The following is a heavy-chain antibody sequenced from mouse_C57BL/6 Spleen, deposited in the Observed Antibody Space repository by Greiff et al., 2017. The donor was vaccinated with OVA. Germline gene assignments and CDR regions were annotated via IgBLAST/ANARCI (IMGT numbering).Heavy chain of an antibody. V-gene: IGHV1-64*01. Sequence: QVQLQQPGAELVKPGASVKLSCKASGYTFTSYWMHWVKQRPGQGLEWIGMIHPNSGSTNYNEKFKSKATLTVDKSSSTAYLQHSSLTSEDSAVYYCARDSSGEDYWGQGTTLTVSS. D-gene: IGHD3-2*02. CDR1: GYTFTSYW. J-gene: IGHJ2*01. CDR3: ARDSSGEDY. CDR2: IHPNSGST.